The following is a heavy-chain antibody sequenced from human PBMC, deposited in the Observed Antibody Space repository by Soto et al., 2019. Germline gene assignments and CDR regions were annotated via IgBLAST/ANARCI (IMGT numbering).Heavy chain of an antibody. CDR2: INSDGSIT. CDR3: VRYPRSVGGSYRPDY. D-gene: IGHD3-16*02. Sequence: EVQLVESGGGLVQPGGSLRLSCAASGFTFSSYWMHWVRQVPEKALVWVSRINSDGSITNYADAVKGRFTISRDNVKNTMSLQINSLRAEYTAVYYCVRYPRSVGGSYRPDYWGQGTLVTVSS. V-gene: IGHV3-74*01. J-gene: IGHJ4*02. CDR1: GFTFSSYW.